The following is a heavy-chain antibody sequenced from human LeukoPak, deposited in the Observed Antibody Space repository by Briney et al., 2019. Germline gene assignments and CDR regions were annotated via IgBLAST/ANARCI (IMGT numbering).Heavy chain of an antibody. CDR1: GFTFSSYG. J-gene: IGHJ4*02. CDR3: AKDLVRSSGWFDY. Sequence: GGSLRLSCAGSGFTFSSYGMHWVRQAPGKGLEWVAFIRYDGSNKYYADSVKGRFTISRDNSKNTLYLQMNSLRAEDTAVYYCAKDLVRSSGWFDYWGQGTLVTVSS. CDR2: IRYDGSNK. V-gene: IGHV3-30*02. D-gene: IGHD6-19*01.